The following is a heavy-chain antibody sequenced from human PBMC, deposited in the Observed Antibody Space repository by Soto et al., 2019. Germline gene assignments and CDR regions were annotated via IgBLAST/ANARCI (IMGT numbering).Heavy chain of an antibody. CDR2: IYTSGST. CDR3: ARVAISCYKDAVCPIDF. D-gene: IGHD2-2*02. Sequence: SETLSLTCTVSGGSISSYYWSWIRQPAGKGLEWIGRIYTSGSTNYNPSLKSRVTMSVDTSKNQFSLKLSSVTAADTAVYYCARVAISCYKDAVCPIDFWGQGTLVTVSS. V-gene: IGHV4-4*07. CDR1: GGSISSYY. J-gene: IGHJ4*02.